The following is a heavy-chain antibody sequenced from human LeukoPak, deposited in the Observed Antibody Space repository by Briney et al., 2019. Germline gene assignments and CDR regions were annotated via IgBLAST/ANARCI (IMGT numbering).Heavy chain of an antibody. CDR3: AGIVVVPAAMLVRSYWYFDL. CDR2: IYYSGST. D-gene: IGHD2-2*01. V-gene: IGHV4-59*08. CDR1: GGSISSYY. Sequence: PSETLSLTCTVSGGSISSYYWSWIRQPPGKGLEWIGYIYYSGSTNYNPSLKSRVTISVDTSKNQFSLKLSSVTAADTAVYYCAGIVVVPAAMLVRSYWYFDLWGRGTLVTVSS. J-gene: IGHJ2*01.